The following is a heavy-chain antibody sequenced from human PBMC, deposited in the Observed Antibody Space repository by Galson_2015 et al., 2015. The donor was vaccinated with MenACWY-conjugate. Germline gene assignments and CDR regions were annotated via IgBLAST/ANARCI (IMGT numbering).Heavy chain of an antibody. D-gene: IGHD6-13*01. CDR3: ARTAGSVPP. CDR1: GFTFSSFS. J-gene: IGHJ5*02. Sequence: SLRLSCAASGFTFSSFSMNWVRQAPGKGLEWVSSISATSATIYYADSVKGRFTISRDNAKNSLYLQMNSLRAEDTAVYYCARTAGSVPPWCLGTLVTVSS. V-gene: IGHV3-21*01. CDR2: ISATSATI.